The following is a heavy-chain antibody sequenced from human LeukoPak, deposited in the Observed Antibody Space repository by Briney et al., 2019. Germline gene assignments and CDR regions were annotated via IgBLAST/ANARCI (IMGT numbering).Heavy chain of an antibody. V-gene: IGHV1-18*01. D-gene: IGHD5-18*01. CDR3: AREEVPYGYGNYFDY. CDR1: GYTFTSYG. CDR2: ISAYNGNT. Sequence: ASVKVSCKASGYTFTSYGISWVRQAPGQGLEWMGWISAYNGNTNYAQKLQGRVTMTTDTSTSTAYMELRSLRSDDTAVYYCAREEVPYGYGNYFDYWGQGTLVTVSS. J-gene: IGHJ4*02.